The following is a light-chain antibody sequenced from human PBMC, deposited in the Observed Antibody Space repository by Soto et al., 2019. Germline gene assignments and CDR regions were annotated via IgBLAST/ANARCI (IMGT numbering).Light chain of an antibody. V-gene: IGKV1-39*01. Sequence: DIQMTQSPSSLSASVGDRVTITCRASQSISSYLNWYQQKPGKAPKLLIYAASSLQSGLPSRFSGSGSGTDFTLTIRRLQPEDFATYYCQQSYSTPLTFGGGTKVDIK. J-gene: IGKJ4*01. CDR1: QSISSY. CDR3: QQSYSTPLT. CDR2: AAS.